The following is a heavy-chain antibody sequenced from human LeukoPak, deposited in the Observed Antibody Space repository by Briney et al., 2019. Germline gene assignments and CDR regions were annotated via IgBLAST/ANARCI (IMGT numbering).Heavy chain of an antibody. D-gene: IGHD3-3*01. CDR1: GGSISSYY. J-gene: IGHJ4*02. CDR2: ILYTGST. CDR3: ARVHYDFWSGYYLDY. V-gene: IGHV4-59*01. Sequence: TTSETLSLTCSVSGGSISSYYWSWIRQPPGKGREWIGYILYTGSTNYNPSLKSRVTISVDTSKNQFSLKLSSVTAADTAVYYCARVHYDFWSGYYLDYWGQGTLVTVSS.